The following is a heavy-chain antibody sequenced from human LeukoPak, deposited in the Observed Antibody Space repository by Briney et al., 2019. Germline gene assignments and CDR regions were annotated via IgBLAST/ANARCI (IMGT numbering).Heavy chain of an antibody. J-gene: IGHJ4*02. CDR2: IHPNSGGT. CDR3: ARQTVAAPEVSGY. Sequence: ASVKVSCKASGYTFTDYHIHWVRQAPGQGLEWVGWIHPNSGGTRYTQKFQGRVTMTRDTSISTTYMELSRLRSDDTAVYYCARQTVAAPEVSGYWGQGTLVTVSS. CDR1: GYTFTDYH. D-gene: IGHD6-13*01. V-gene: IGHV1-2*02.